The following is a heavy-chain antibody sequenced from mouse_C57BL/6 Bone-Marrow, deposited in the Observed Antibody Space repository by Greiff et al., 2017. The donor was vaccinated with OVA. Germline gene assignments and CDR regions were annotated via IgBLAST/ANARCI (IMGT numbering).Heavy chain of an antibody. D-gene: IGHD1-1*01. V-gene: IGHV10-1*01. CDR1: GFSFNTYA. J-gene: IGHJ1*03. Sequence: EVQRVESGGGLVQPKGSLKLSCAASGFSFNTYAMNWVRQAPGKGLEWVARIRSKSNNYATYYADSVKDIFTISRDDSESMLYLPMNNLKTEDTAMYYCVRLLYYGSSYWYFDVWGTGTTVTVSS. CDR2: IRSKSNNYAT. CDR3: VRLLYYGSSYWYFDV.